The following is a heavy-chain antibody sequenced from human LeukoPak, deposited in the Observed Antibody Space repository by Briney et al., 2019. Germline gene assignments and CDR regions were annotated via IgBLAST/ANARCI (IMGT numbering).Heavy chain of an antibody. CDR3: AKDNGWLPVY. J-gene: IGHJ4*02. Sequence: GGSLRLSSAASGFTFSSSAMTWVRQAPGKGLEWVSAIAASGRTFYTESVKGRFTISRDNSKNTLYLQMNSLRAEDTAIYYCAKDNGWLPVYWGQGTLVTVSS. D-gene: IGHD3-9*01. CDR1: GFTFSSSA. V-gene: IGHV3-23*01. CDR2: IAASGRT.